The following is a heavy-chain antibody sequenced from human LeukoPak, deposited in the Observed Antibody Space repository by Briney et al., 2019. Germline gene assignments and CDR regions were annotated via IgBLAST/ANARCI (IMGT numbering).Heavy chain of an antibody. CDR2: INHSGST. J-gene: IGHJ3*02. D-gene: IGHD6-19*01. V-gene: IGHV4-34*01. CDR3: ARRRQWLGRRAFDI. CDR1: GGSFSGYY. Sequence: SETLSLTCAAYGGSFSGYYWSWIRQPPGKGLEWIGEINHSGSTNYNPSLKSRVTISVDTSKNQFSLKLSSVTAADTAVYYCARRRQWLGRRAFDIWGQGTMVTVSS.